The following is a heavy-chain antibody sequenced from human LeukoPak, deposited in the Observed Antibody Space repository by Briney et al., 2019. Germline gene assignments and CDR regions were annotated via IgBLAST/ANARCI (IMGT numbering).Heavy chain of an antibody. V-gene: IGHV3-23*01. CDR1: GFTFSSYT. J-gene: IGHJ4*02. Sequence: GGSLRLSCAASGFTFSSYTMNWVRQAPGKGLEWVSGISYNGGGTYYADSAKGRLTISRDNSKNTLYLQMNSLRAAATAVYYCAKDSVGVAGPDYWGQGTLVTVSS. D-gene: IGHD6-19*01. CDR2: ISYNGGGT. CDR3: AKDSVGVAGPDY.